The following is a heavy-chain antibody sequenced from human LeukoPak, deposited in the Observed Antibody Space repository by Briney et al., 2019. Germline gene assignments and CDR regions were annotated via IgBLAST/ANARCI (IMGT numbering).Heavy chain of an antibody. D-gene: IGHD3-22*01. CDR1: GFTFSSYA. CDR3: ARGIDDSGYYPDAFDI. Sequence: GGSLRLSCAASGFTFSSYAMHWVRQAPGKGLEWVAVISYDGSNKYYADSVKGRFTTSRDNSKNTLYLQMNSLRAEDTAVYYCARGIDDSGYYPDAFDIWGQGTMVTVSS. V-gene: IGHV3-30-3*01. J-gene: IGHJ3*02. CDR2: ISYDGSNK.